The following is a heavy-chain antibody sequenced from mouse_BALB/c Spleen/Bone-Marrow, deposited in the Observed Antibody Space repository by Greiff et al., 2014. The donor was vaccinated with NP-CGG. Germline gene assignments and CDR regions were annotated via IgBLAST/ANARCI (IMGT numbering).Heavy chain of an antibody. CDR3: ARGSSYFDY. D-gene: IGHD1-1*01. CDR1: GFTFSDYY. Sequence: EVMLVESGGGLVKPGGSLKLSCAASGFTFSDYYMYWVRQTPEKRLEGVATISDGGSYTYYPDSVKGRFTISRDNAKNNLYLQMSSLKSEDTAMYYCARGSSYFDYWGQGTTLTVSS. J-gene: IGHJ2*01. CDR2: ISDGGSYT. V-gene: IGHV5-4*02.